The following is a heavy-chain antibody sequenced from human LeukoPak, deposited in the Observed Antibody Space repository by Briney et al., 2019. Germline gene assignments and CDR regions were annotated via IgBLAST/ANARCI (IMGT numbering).Heavy chain of an antibody. CDR2: INTGNGNT. CDR1: GYTFTSYP. Sequence: ASVKVSCKASGYTFTSYPIHWVRQAPGQRLEWMGWINTGNGNTKYSQKFEGRVTVTRDTSATAAYMELSSLRSEDTAVYYCARDRTMADYWGQGTLVTVSS. J-gene: IGHJ4*02. D-gene: IGHD4/OR15-4a*01. CDR3: ARDRTMADY. V-gene: IGHV1-3*04.